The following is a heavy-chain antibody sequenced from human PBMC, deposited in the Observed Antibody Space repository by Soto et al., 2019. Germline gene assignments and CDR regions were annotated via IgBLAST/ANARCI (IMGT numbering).Heavy chain of an antibody. CDR1: GFTVTTNY. CDR2: ISSGGDT. V-gene: IGHV3-53*01. Sequence: EVQVVESGGGLIQPGGSLRLSCAASGFTVTTNYMSWVRQAPGKGLEWVSIISSGGDTYYADSVKGRLTISRDHPKNTLYLQMNSLTADDTAVYFCAIGDFDCWGQGTLVTVSS. CDR3: AIGDFDC. J-gene: IGHJ4*02.